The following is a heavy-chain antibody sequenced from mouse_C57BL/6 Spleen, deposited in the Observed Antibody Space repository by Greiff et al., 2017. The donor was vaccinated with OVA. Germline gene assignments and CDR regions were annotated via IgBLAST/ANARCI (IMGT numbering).Heavy chain of an antibody. CDR2: IHPNSGST. V-gene: IGHV1-64*01. Sequence: QVQLQQPGAELVKPGASVKLSCKASGYTFTSYWMHWVKQRPGQGLEWIGMIHPNSGSTNYNEKFKSKATLTVDKSSSTAYMQLSSLTSEDSAVXDCAKCYYGSSYGFAYWGQGTLVTVSA. CDR3: AKCYYGSSYGFAY. CDR1: GYTFTSYW. J-gene: IGHJ3*01. D-gene: IGHD1-1*01.